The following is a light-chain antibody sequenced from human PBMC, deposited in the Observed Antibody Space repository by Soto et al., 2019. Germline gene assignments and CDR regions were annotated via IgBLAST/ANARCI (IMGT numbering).Light chain of an antibody. CDR3: QQLNSYPQGFT. J-gene: IGKJ3*01. V-gene: IGKV1-13*02. Sequence: AIQLTQSPSALSASVGDRVTITCRASQGISSALAWYQQKPGKPPKLLIFDASSLESGVPSRFSGSGSGTDFTLTISSLQPEDFATYYCQQLNSYPQGFTFGPGTKVDIK. CDR2: DAS. CDR1: QGISSA.